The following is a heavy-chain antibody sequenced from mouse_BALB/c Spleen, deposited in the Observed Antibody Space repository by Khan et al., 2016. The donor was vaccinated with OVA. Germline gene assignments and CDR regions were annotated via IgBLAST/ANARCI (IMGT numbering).Heavy chain of an antibody. V-gene: IGHV1-26*01. Sequence: VQLKESGPDLVKPGASVKISCKASGYSFTLYYMSWVKQSHGKSLEWIGRVNPNTDNINYNQEFKGKAILTVDKSSNTAYMELRSLTSEDSAVYFCAGGYDVLASWGQGTLVTVSA. J-gene: IGHJ3*01. CDR1: GYSFTLYY. D-gene: IGHD2-14*01. CDR2: VNPNTDNI. CDR3: AGGYDVLAS.